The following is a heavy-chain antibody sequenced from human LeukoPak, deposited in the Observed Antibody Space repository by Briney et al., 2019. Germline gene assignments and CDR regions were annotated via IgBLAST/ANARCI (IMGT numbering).Heavy chain of an antibody. CDR1: RFTFSSYA. D-gene: IGHD6-6*01. Sequence: GGSLRLSCAASRFTFSSYAMNWVRQAPGKGLEWVSALSAGGAGTYYADSVKGRFTISGDNSRNTLYLQMNSLRAGDTAIYYCATAPSIAARSYYYYGMDVWGQGTTVTVSS. CDR2: LSAGGAGT. CDR3: ATAPSIAARSYYYYGMDV. J-gene: IGHJ6*02. V-gene: IGHV3-23*01.